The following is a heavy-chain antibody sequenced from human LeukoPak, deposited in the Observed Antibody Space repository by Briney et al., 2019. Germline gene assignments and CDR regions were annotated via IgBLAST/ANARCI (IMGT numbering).Heavy chain of an antibody. CDR3: ARVVSSSWDYYYYMDV. V-gene: IGHV4-34*11. CDR1: GGSFSGYY. Sequence: PSETLSLTCAVYGGSFSGYYWSWIRQPPGKGLEWIGYIYYSGNTNSNPSLKSRVTISADTSKNQISLKLSSVTAADAAVYYCARVVSSSWDYYYYMDVWGKGTTVTISS. D-gene: IGHD6-13*01. J-gene: IGHJ6*03. CDR2: IYYSGNT.